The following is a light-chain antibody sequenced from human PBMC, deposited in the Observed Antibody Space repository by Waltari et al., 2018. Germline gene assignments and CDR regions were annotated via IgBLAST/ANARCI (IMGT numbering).Light chain of an antibody. CDR1: NSDIGGYKF. Sequence: QSGLTQSASVSGSPGQSTTITCTGTNSDIGGYKFVSWYQEHPGKVPKLILFDVSERPSGFSQRFSGSKSGSTASLTISGLQAEDEAHYYCSSYSGTTTFVLFGGGTKLTVL. V-gene: IGLV2-14*03. CDR2: DVS. J-gene: IGLJ3*02. CDR3: SSYSGTTTFVL.